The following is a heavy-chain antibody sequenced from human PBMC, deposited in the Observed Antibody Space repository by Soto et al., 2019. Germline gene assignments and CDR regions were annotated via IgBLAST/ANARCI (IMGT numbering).Heavy chain of an antibody. D-gene: IGHD6-13*01. CDR3: VRPYYSSSWFPFDR. CDR2: IDSGDGTT. V-gene: IGHV3-11*01. CDR1: GFDFGYYY. J-gene: IGHJ4*02. Sequence: GGSLRLSCTGSGFDFGYYYMSWIRQAPGKGLEWVSYIDSGDGTTYYTDSVKGRFTISRDNAKKTVYLQMSSLRVEDTALYYCVRPYYSSSWFPFDRWGQGTLVTVSS.